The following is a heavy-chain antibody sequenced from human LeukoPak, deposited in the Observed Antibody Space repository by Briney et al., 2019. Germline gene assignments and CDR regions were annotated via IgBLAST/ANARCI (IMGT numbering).Heavy chain of an antibody. J-gene: IGHJ4*02. CDR2: ISGSGGST. CDR3: ARALGGSLSAFDS. D-gene: IGHD2-15*01. V-gene: IGHV3-23*01. Sequence: GGSLRLSCAASGFTFSSYAMSWVRQAPGKGLEWVSAISGSGGSTYYADSVKGRFTISRDNSKNTLYLQLSSLRAEDTALYHCARALGGSLSAFDSWGLGTLVTVAS. CDR1: GFTFSSYA.